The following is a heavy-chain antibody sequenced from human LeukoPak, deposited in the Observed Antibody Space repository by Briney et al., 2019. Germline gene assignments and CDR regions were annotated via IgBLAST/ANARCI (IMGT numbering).Heavy chain of an antibody. V-gene: IGHV3-53*01. CDR2: IYSGGST. CDR1: GFTFSSYS. D-gene: IGHD4-17*01. J-gene: IGHJ4*02. Sequence: GGSLRLSCAASGFTFSSYSMNWVRQAPGKGLEWVSVIYSGGSTYYADSVRGRFTISRDNSKNMLYLQMNSLRAEDTAVYYCARGEDYGDYFDYRGQGTLVTVSS. CDR3: ARGEDYGDYFDY.